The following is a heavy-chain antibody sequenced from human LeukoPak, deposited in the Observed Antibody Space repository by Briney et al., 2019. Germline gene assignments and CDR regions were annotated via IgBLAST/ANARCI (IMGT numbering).Heavy chain of an antibody. J-gene: IGHJ4*02. CDR2: INPSGGST. V-gene: IGHV1-46*01. Sequence: ASVKVSCKASGYTFTSYYMHWVRQAPGQGLEWMGIINPSGGSTSYAQKFQGRVTMTRDTSTSTVYMELSSLRSEDTAVYYCARDGAGGYSGYDPTYPIDYWGQGTLVTVSS. CDR1: GYTFTSYY. CDR3: ARDGAGGYSGYDPTYPIDY. D-gene: IGHD5-12*01.